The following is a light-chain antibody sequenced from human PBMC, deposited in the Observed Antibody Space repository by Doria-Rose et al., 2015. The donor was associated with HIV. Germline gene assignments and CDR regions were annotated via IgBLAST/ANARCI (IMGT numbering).Light chain of an antibody. CDR3: QQYKSYPIT. CDR1: TY. V-gene: IGKV1-16*02. Sequence: TYLAWFQQKPGKAPTSLIYAASSLQSGVPSKFRGSGSETDFTLTITSLQPEDFATYYCQQYKSYPITFGQGTRLEIK. CDR2: AAS. J-gene: IGKJ5*01.